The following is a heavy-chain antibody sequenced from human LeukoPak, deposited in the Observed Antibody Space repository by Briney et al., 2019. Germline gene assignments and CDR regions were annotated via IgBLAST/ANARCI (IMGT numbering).Heavy chain of an antibody. D-gene: IGHD3-16*01. CDR2: IKQDGSEK. Sequence: GGSLRLSCAASGFTFDDYAMHWGRHAPGKGLEWVANIKQDGSEKYYVDSVKGRFTIPRDNAKNSLYLQMNSLRAVDTAVYYCARVDPLWGNIDYWGQGTLVTVSS. V-gene: IGHV3-7*01. J-gene: IGHJ4*02. CDR1: GFTFDDYA. CDR3: ARVDPLWGNIDY.